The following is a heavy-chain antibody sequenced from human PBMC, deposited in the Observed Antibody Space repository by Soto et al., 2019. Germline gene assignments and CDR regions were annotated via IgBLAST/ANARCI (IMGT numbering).Heavy chain of an antibody. D-gene: IGHD1-1*01. CDR1: GGSISSSSYY. CDR2: IYYSGST. CDR3: ARHVDNWNDHYYYYMDV. J-gene: IGHJ6*03. Sequence: SETLSLTCTVSGGSISSSSYYWGWIRQPPGKGLEWIGSIYYSGSTYYNPSLKSRVTISVDTSKNQFSLKLSSVTAADTAVYYCARHVDNWNDHYYYYMDVWGKGTTVTVSS. V-gene: IGHV4-39*01.